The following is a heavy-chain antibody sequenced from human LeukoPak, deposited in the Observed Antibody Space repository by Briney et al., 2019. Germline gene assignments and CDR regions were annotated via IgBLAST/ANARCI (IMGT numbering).Heavy chain of an antibody. CDR3: ARLHGSGSYTDY. CDR1: GGSISSYY. D-gene: IGHD3-10*01. J-gene: IGHJ4*02. Sequence: SETLSLTCTVSGGSISSYYWSWIRQPPGKGLEWIGYIYYSGSTNYNPSLKSRVTISVDTSKNQFSLKLSSVTAADTAVYYCARLHGSGSYTDYWGQGILVTVSS. V-gene: IGHV4-59*08. CDR2: IYYSGST.